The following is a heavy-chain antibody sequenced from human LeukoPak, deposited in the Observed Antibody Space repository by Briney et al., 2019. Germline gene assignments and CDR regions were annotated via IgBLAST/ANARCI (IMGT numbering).Heavy chain of an antibody. CDR3: AKRGRDIGHFDS. CDR1: GFTFNSYV. J-gene: IGHJ4*02. CDR2: ISPDGSNK. V-gene: IGHV3-30*18. D-gene: IGHD5-12*01. Sequence: GGSLRLSCSASGFTFNSYVMHWVRQAPGKGLGWVAAISPDGSNKYYADSVKGRFTISRDNSKNTVHLQMNSLRAEDTAVYYCAKRGRDIGHFDSWGQGTLVTVSS.